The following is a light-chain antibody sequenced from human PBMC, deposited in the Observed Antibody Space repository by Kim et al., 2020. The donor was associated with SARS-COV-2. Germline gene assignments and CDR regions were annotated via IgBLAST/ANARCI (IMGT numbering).Light chain of an antibody. Sequence: VVLGQTGSITCQGDSLRSYYATWYQQKPGQAPILVIYGKNNRPSGIPDRFSGSSSGNTASLTITGTQAGDEADYYCNSRDSNDNVVFGGGTQLTVL. CDR3: NSRDSNDNVV. CDR1: SLRSYY. V-gene: IGLV3-19*01. J-gene: IGLJ2*01. CDR2: GKN.